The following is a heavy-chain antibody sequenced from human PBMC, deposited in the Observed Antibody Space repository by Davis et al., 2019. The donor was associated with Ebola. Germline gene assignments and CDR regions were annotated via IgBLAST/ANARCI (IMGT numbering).Heavy chain of an antibody. CDR1: GYTFTSYY. D-gene: IGHD5-12*01. CDR3: ARYSGYLYYYYGMDV. CDR2: INPSGGST. V-gene: IGHV1-46*01. J-gene: IGHJ6*04. Sequence: ASVKVSCKASGYTFTSYYMHWVRQAPGQGLEWMGIINPSGGSTSYAQKFQGRVTMTRDTSTSTVYMELSSLRSEDTAVYYCARYSGYLYYYYGMDVWGKGTTVTVSS.